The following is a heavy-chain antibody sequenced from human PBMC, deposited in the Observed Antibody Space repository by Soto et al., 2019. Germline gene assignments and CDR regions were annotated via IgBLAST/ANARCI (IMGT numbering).Heavy chain of an antibody. Sequence: ASVKVSCKVSGDTLTELSMHWARQAPGKGLEWMGGFDPEDGETIYAQKFQGRVTITADESTSTAYMELSSLRSEDTAVYYCARDRNPSGSYYSTWGQGTLVTVSS. J-gene: IGHJ5*02. D-gene: IGHD1-26*01. CDR2: FDPEDGET. CDR1: GDTLTELS. CDR3: ARDRNPSGSYYST. V-gene: IGHV1-24*01.